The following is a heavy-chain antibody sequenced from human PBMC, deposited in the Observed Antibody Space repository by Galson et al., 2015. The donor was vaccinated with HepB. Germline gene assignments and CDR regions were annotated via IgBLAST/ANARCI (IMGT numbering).Heavy chain of an antibody. CDR1: GYTFSSYS. V-gene: IGHV1-18*01. Sequence: SVKVSCKASGYTFSSYSITWVRQAYGQGLEWMGWINPYNRNTKYARHLQGRVTMTTDTSTSTAYMELRSLRSDDTAVYYCARGALVVVVDGTLDNWFDPWGQGTLVTVSS. D-gene: IGHD2-15*01. CDR2: INPYNRNT. CDR3: ARGALVVVVDGTLDNWFDP. J-gene: IGHJ5*02.